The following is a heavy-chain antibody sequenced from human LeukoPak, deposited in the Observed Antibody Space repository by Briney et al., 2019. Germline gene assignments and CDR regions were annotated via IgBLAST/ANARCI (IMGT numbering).Heavy chain of an antibody. CDR2: ISSSGNNI. CDR1: GFTFSDYY. Sequence: GSLRLSCAASGFTFSDYYMNWIRQAPGKGLEWVSYISSSGNNIDYVDSVKGRFTISRDNAKKSLSLQMNSLRAEDTAVYYCAKSSYYDSSGYYREYYFDYWGQGTLVTVSS. CDR3: AKSSYYDSSGYYREYYFDY. V-gene: IGHV3-11*01. J-gene: IGHJ4*02. D-gene: IGHD3-22*01.